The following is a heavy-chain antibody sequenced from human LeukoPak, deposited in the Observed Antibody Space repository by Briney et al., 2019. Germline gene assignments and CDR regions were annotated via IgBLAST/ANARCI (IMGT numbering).Heavy chain of an antibody. CDR2: ISGSGGTT. Sequence: GGSLRLSCAASGLTSSSYAMSWVRQAPGKGLEWVSAISGSGGTTYYADSVKGRFTISTDNSKNTLYLQMNNLRAEDTAVYYCAKVGSSWKDYFDYWGQGTLVTVSS. D-gene: IGHD6-13*01. V-gene: IGHV3-23*01. CDR1: GLTSSSYA. CDR3: AKVGSSWKDYFDY. J-gene: IGHJ4*02.